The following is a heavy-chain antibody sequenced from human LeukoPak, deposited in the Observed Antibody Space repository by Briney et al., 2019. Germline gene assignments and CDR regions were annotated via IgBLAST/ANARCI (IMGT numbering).Heavy chain of an antibody. CDR3: ARGSPGKSYDNSEGLDY. CDR1: GGSFSDYS. Sequence: PSETLSLTCAVYGGSFSDYSWSWIRQPPGKGLEWIGEINHSGSTNYNPSLKSRVTISVDTSKNQFSLKLSSVTAADTAMYYCARGSPGKSYDNSEGLDYWGQGTLATVSS. CDR2: INHSGST. D-gene: IGHD3-22*01. V-gene: IGHV4-34*01. J-gene: IGHJ4*02.